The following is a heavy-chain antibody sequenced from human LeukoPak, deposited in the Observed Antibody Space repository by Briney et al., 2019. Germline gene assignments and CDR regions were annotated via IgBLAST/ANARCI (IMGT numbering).Heavy chain of an antibody. Sequence: ASVRVSCKASGYTFTNYGISWVRQAPGQGLEWMGWINTYNGNTNYAQKFQGRVTMTTDTSTSTAYMELRSLRSDDTAVYYCARVVLDHYYDSSGYLGTLDYWGQGTLVTVSS. D-gene: IGHD3-22*01. CDR2: INTYNGNT. CDR3: ARVVLDHYYDSSGYLGTLDY. J-gene: IGHJ4*02. CDR1: GYTFTNYG. V-gene: IGHV1-18*01.